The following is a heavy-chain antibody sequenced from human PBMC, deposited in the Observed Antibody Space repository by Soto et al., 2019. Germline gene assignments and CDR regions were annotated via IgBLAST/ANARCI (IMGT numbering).Heavy chain of an antibody. D-gene: IGHD2-15*01. CDR1: GFTFDDYG. CDR3: ARVIGAYNWFDP. V-gene: IGHV3-20*04. Sequence: GGSLRLSCAASGFTFDDYGMSWVRQAPGKGLEWVSGINWNGGRIGYADSVKGRFTISRDNAKNSLYLQMNSLRAEDTALYYSARVIGAYNWFDPWGQGTLVTVSS. CDR2: INWNGGRI. J-gene: IGHJ5*02.